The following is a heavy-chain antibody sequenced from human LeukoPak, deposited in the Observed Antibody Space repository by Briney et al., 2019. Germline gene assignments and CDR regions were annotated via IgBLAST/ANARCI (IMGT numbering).Heavy chain of an antibody. CDR1: GFTFSSHA. D-gene: IGHD1-26*01. J-gene: IGHJ4*02. Sequence: AGGSLRLSCAASGFTFSSHAMTWVRQAPGKGLEWVSVVSGDGVNTYYADSVKGRFTISRDNSKNTLYLQMNSLRAEDTAVYYCAKDNSYSGSVYWGQGTLVTVSS. CDR2: VSGDGVNT. V-gene: IGHV3-23*01. CDR3: AKDNSYSGSVY.